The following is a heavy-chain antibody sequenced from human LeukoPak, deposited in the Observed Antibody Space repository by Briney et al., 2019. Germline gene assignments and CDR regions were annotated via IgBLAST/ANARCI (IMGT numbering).Heavy chain of an antibody. CDR3: ARHREGYSSNWSWFDP. V-gene: IGHV5-51*01. CDR1: GYKFSIYW. J-gene: IGHJ5*02. Sequence: KRGESLKISCKGSGYKFSIYWIAWVRQVPGKGLEWMGIIYPGDSDTRYSPSFQGQVNISADKSINTAYVQWSSLKASDTAMYYCARHREGYSSNWSWFDPWGQGTLVTVSS. CDR2: IYPGDSDT. D-gene: IGHD6-13*01.